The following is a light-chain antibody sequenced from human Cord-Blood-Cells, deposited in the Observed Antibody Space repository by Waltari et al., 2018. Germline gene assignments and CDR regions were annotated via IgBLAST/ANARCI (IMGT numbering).Light chain of an antibody. J-gene: IGKJ4*01. Sequence: EISMTHSPDPLSFSPEQIATLSFRARQSVNNYLAWYQQKPGQAPRLLIDDASIRAVGSRARLSGSGSGTDFTLTISHLDPEGFAVYYFQQRSYWPPLPFGGGTKVGIK. CDR3: QQRSYWPPLP. CDR1: QSVNNY. CDR2: DAS. V-gene: IGKV3-11*01.